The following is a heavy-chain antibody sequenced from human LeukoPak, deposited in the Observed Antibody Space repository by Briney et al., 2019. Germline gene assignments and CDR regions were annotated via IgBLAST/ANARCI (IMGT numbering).Heavy chain of an antibody. J-gene: IGHJ5*02. CDR2: IGSSGTTI. CDR3: ARAVYSSAHGPA. V-gene: IGHV3-48*03. CDR1: GFTFSSYE. Sequence: GGSLRLSCAASGFTFSSYEMSWVRQAPGKGLEWVSYIGSSGTTIYYADSVKGRFTMSRDDAKNSLYLQMNSLRAEDSAVYYCARAVYSSAHGPAWGQGTLVIVSS. D-gene: IGHD6-25*01.